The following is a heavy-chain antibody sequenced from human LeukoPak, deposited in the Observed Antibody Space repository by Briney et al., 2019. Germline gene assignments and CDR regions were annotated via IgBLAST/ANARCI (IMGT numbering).Heavy chain of an antibody. V-gene: IGHV1-46*01. Sequence: ASVKVSCKASGYTFTSYYMHWVRQAPGQGLEWMGIINPSGGSTSYAQKFQGRVTITADESTSTAYMELSSLRSEDTAVYYCARVPDFWSGYYTGTDYWGQGTLVTVSS. J-gene: IGHJ4*02. CDR2: INPSGGST. CDR3: ARVPDFWSGYYTGTDY. CDR1: GYTFTSYY. D-gene: IGHD3-3*01.